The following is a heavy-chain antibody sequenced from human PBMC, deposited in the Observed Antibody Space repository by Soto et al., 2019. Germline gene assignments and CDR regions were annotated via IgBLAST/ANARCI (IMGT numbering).Heavy chain of an antibody. CDR1: GFTFTRYS. Sequence: GGSLRLSCAASGFTFTRYSMNWVRQAPGKGLEWVSSISSTTNYIYYAESVKGRFTISRDNAKSSVFLEMSDLRSDDTAVYYCAANWNFGLNFWGQGTLVTVSS. D-gene: IGHD1-1*01. CDR3: AANWNFGLNF. J-gene: IGHJ4*02. CDR2: ISSTTNYI. V-gene: IGHV3-21*01.